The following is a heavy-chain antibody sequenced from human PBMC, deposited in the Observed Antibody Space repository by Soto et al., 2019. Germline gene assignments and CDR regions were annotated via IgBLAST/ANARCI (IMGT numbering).Heavy chain of an antibody. Sequence: SETLSLTCTVSGGSISSYYWSWIRQPPGQGLEWIGYIYYSGSTNYNPALKSRVTISVDTSKNQFSLKLSSVTAADTAVYYCARGSLTIFGVVSRRYNWFDPWGQGTLVTVSS. V-gene: IGHV4-59*01. CDR3: ARGSLTIFGVVSRRYNWFDP. CDR1: GGSISSYY. D-gene: IGHD3-3*01. J-gene: IGHJ5*02. CDR2: IYYSGST.